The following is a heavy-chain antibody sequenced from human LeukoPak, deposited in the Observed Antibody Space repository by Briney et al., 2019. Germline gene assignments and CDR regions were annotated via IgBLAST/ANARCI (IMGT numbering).Heavy chain of an antibody. CDR2: FDPEDGET. CDR3: ARDTYYYDSSGYSGCFDP. D-gene: IGHD3-22*01. Sequence: ASVKVSCKVSGYTLTELSMHWVRQAPGKGLEWMGGFDPEDGETIYAQKFQGRVTMTEDTSTDTAYMELSSLRSDDTAVYYCARDTYYYDSSGYSGCFDPWGQGTLVTVSS. J-gene: IGHJ5*02. V-gene: IGHV1-24*01. CDR1: GYTLTELS.